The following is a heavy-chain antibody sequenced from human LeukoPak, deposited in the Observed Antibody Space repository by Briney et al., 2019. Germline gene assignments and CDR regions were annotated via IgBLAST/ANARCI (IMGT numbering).Heavy chain of an antibody. J-gene: IGHJ4*02. Sequence: GGSLRLSCAASGFTSSSYLMTWVRQAPGKGLEWVATIKEDGNEKYYVDSVKGRFTISRDNAKSSLYLQMNSLRVEDTAVYYCVRERYRGSDYWGQGTLVTVSS. D-gene: IGHD3-10*01. V-gene: IGHV3-7*01. CDR2: IKEDGNEK. CDR1: GFTSSSYL. CDR3: VRERYRGSDY.